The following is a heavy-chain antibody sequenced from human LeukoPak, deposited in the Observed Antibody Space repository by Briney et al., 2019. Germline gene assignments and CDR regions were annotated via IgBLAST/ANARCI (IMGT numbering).Heavy chain of an antibody. D-gene: IGHD5-24*01. Sequence: GGSLRLSCPASGFTFSSYSMNWVRQAQGKGLEWVSAISGSGGSTYYADSVKGRFTISRDNSKNTLYLQMNSLRAEDTAVYYCAKGKDGYNTDFDYWGQGTLVTVSS. J-gene: IGHJ4*02. V-gene: IGHV3-23*01. CDR1: GFTFSSYS. CDR2: ISGSGGST. CDR3: AKGKDGYNTDFDY.